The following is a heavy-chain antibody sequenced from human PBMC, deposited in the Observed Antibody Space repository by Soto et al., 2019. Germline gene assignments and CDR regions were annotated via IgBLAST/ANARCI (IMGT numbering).Heavy chain of an antibody. CDR2: IIPISEIT. V-gene: IGHV1-69*17. Sequence: VQLVQSGGEVKKPGSSVKVSCKASGGSFNNDAINWLRQAPGQGLEWLGGIIPISEITEYAQKFQGRVILTADKSTGTAYTELSSLRLEYTSLYYCARGDDGDYHSYYYGRAGWGQGTTVTVAS. CDR1: GGSFNNDA. D-gene: IGHD4-17*01. CDR3: ARGDDGDYHSYYYGRAG. J-gene: IGHJ6*02.